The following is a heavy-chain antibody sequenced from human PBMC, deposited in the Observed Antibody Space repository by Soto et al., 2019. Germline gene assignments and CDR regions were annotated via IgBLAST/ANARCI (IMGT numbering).Heavy chain of an antibody. CDR1: GLTFSSYA. CDR3: ARDRRPLRYFDWLEYYYYGMDV. Sequence: GGSRRLSCAASGLTFSSYAIRWVRQAPGKGLEWVAVISYDGSNKYYADSVKGRFTISRDNSKNTLYLQMNSLRAEDTAVYYCARDRRPLRYFDWLEYYYYGMDVWGQGTTVTVSS. V-gene: IGHV3-30-3*01. D-gene: IGHD3-9*01. J-gene: IGHJ6*02. CDR2: ISYDGSNK.